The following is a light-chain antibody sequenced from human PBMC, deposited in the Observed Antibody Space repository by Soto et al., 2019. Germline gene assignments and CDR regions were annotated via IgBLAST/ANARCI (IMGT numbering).Light chain of an antibody. Sequence: EIVLTQSPGTLSLSPGERATLSCRASQSVSSSYLAWYQQKPGQAPRLLIYGASSRATGIPDRFSGSGSGTDFTLTISRLEPEDLAVYYCQQYGSLPYTFGQGTKLEIK. CDR2: GAS. CDR3: QQYGSLPYT. J-gene: IGKJ2*01. V-gene: IGKV3-20*01. CDR1: QSVSSSY.